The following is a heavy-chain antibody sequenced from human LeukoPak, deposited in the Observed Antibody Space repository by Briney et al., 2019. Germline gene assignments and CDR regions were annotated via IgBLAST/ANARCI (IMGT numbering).Heavy chain of an antibody. V-gene: IGHV4-59*01. CDR1: GGSISSYY. Sequence: SETLSLTCTVSGGSISSYYWSWIRQPPGKGLEWIGYIYYSGSTNYNPSLKSRVTISVDTSKNQFSLKLSSVTAADTAVYYCARDRAGSWFDYWGQGTLVTVSS. CDR3: ARDRAGSWFDY. D-gene: IGHD6-13*01. CDR2: IYYSGST. J-gene: IGHJ4*02.